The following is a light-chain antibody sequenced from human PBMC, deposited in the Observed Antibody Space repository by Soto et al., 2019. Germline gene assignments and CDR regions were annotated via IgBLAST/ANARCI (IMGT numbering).Light chain of an antibody. V-gene: IGKV1-5*01. CDR1: QNINSW. Sequence: DIQMTQSPATVSASVGDSVTITCRASQNINSWLAWYQRRPGNAPKLLIYDGSRLQNGVPSRFSGSGFGTQFTLAITVLEPDDFATYCCQPHHVGSQPFGQGTKVEVK. J-gene: IGKJ1*01. CDR2: DGS. CDR3: QPHHVGSQP.